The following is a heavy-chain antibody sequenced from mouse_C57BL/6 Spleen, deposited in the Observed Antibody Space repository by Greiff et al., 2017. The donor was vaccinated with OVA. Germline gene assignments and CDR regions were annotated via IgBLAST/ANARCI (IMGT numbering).Heavy chain of an antibody. D-gene: IGHD1-1*01. CDR1: GFSLTSYG. CDR3: ATSYYGSRGYAMDY. V-gene: IGHV2-6*01. J-gene: IGHJ4*01. Sequence: VKLVESGPGLVAPSQSLSITCTVSGFSLTSYGVDWVRQSPGKGLEWLGVIWGVGSTNYNSALKSSLSISKDNSKSQVFLKMNSLQTDDTAMYYCATSYYGSRGYAMDYWGQGTSVTVSS. CDR2: IWGVGST.